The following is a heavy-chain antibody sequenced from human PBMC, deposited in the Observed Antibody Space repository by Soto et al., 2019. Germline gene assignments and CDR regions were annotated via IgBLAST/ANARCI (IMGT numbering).Heavy chain of an antibody. D-gene: IGHD2-8*01. Sequence: GGSLRLSCAASGFTFSSYAMHWVRQAPGKGLEWVAVISYDGSNKYYADSVKGRFTISRDNSKNTLYLQMNSLRAEDTAVYYCARDRGPVHCTNGVCYTRYFDYWGQGTLVTVSS. CDR2: ISYDGSNK. J-gene: IGHJ4*02. CDR1: GFTFSSYA. V-gene: IGHV3-30-3*01. CDR3: ARDRGPVHCTNGVCYTRYFDY.